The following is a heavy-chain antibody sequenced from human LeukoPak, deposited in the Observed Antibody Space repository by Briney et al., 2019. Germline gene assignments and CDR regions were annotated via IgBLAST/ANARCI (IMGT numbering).Heavy chain of an antibody. D-gene: IGHD5-24*01. Sequence: ASVKVSCKASGYNFITIATSWVRQAPGQGLEWMGWSSAYNGDGNFVQKFQGRVTMTTDTSTNTAYMELRSLRYDDTAVYYCARGGPWEVANIITESLDYWGKGTLVTVSS. CDR2: SSAYNGDG. V-gene: IGHV1-18*01. CDR1: GYNFITIA. CDR3: ARGGPWEVANIITESLDY. J-gene: IGHJ4*02.